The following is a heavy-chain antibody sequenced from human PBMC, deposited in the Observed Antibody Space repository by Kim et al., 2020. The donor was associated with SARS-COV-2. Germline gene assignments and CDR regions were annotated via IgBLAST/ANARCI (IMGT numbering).Heavy chain of an antibody. CDR3: ARGRYCSGGSCYLIDY. CDR2: INHSGST. CDR1: GGSFSGYY. D-gene: IGHD2-15*01. J-gene: IGHJ4*01. V-gene: IGHV4-34*01. Sequence: SETLSLTCAVYGGSFSGYYWSWIRQPPGKGLEWIGEINHSGSTNYNPSLKSRVTISVDTSKNQFSLKLSSVTAADTAVYYCARGRYCSGGSCYLIDYWG.